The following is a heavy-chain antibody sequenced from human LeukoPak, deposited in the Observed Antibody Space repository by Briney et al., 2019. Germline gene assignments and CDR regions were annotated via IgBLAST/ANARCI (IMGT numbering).Heavy chain of an antibody. CDR1: GGTFSSYA. Sequence: SVKVSCKASGGTFSSYAISWVRQAPGQGLEWMGGIIPIFGTANYAQKFQGRVTITADESTSTAYMELSSLRSEDTAVYYCARDKKLKRFWSGYYGSRYFDLWGRGTLVTVSS. V-gene: IGHV1-69*13. D-gene: IGHD3-3*01. J-gene: IGHJ2*01. CDR2: IIPIFGTA. CDR3: ARDKKLKRFWSGYYGSRYFDL.